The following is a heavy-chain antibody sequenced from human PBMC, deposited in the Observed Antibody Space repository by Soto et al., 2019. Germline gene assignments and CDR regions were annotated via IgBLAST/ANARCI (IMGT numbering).Heavy chain of an antibody. Sequence: QVPLVQSGAGGKEPGASVKVSFQGSGYAFTTYGIPWVRQAPGQGPEWKGWISAHNGNTNYAQKLQGRVTVTRDTSTSTAYMELRSLRYDDTAVYYCARGRYGDYWGQGALVTVSS. D-gene: IGHD1-1*01. CDR3: ARGRYGDY. CDR2: ISAHNGNT. CDR1: GYAFTTYG. J-gene: IGHJ4*02. V-gene: IGHV1-18*01.